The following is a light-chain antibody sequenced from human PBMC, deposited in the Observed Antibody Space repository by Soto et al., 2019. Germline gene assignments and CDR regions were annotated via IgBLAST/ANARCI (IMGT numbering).Light chain of an antibody. Sequence: EIVMTQSPATLSVSPGERATLSCRASQSVSSNLAWYQQKPGQAPRLLIYGASTRATGIPARFSGSGSGTEFTLTISSLQSEDCAVYYCQQYNNWPLFGGGTKVDIK. CDR3: QQYNNWPL. V-gene: IGKV3-15*01. CDR2: GAS. CDR1: QSVSSN. J-gene: IGKJ4*01.